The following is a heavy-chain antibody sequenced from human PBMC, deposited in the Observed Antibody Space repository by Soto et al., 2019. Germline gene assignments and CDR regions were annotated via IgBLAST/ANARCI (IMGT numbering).Heavy chain of an antibody. Sequence: QVQLVQSGAEVKKPGSSVKVSCKASGGTFSSYTISWVRQAPGQGLEWMGRIIPILGIANYAQKFQGRVTITADKSTSTAYMELSSLRSEDTAVYYCVSRRVVVPAAPFDYWGQGTLVTVSS. D-gene: IGHD2-2*01. J-gene: IGHJ4*02. CDR1: GGTFSSYT. V-gene: IGHV1-69*02. CDR2: IIPILGIA. CDR3: VSRRVVVPAAPFDY.